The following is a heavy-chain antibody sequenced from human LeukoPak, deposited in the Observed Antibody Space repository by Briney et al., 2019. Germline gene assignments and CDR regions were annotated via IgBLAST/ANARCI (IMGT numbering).Heavy chain of an antibody. CDR2: ISSDGGNT. V-gene: IGHV3-64D*09. CDR1: GFTFSTYT. CDR3: VKDIHDNWTYGDY. D-gene: IGHD1-7*01. Sequence: GGSRRLSCSASGFTFSTYTMHWVRQAPGKGLEYVSGISSDGGNTFSAHSVKGRFTISRDNFKNMVYLQMSSLRAEDTAIYYCVKDIHDNWTYGDYWGQGTLVTVSS. J-gene: IGHJ4*02.